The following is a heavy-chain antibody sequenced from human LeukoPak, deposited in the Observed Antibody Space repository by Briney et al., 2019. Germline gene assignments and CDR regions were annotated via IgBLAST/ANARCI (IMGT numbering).Heavy chain of an antibody. V-gene: IGHV1-8*01. CDR2: MNPNSGNT. CDR3: ARFSYDSSGYYYGGVDY. CDR1: GYTFTSYD. Sequence: GASVKVSCKASGYTFTSYDINWVRQATGQGLEWVGWMNPNSGNTGYAQKFQGRVTMTRNTSISTAYMELSSLRSEDTAVYYCARFSYDSSGYYYGGVDYWGQGTLVTVSS. J-gene: IGHJ4*02. D-gene: IGHD3-22*01.